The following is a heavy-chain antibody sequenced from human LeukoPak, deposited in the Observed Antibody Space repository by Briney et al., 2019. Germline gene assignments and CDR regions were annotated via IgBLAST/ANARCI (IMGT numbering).Heavy chain of an antibody. D-gene: IGHD3-22*01. CDR2: IYPGDSNP. V-gene: IGHV5-51*01. J-gene: IGHJ3*02. Sequence: GESLKISCKGSGYSFTTYWIGWVRQMPGKGLEWMGIIYPGDSNPRYSPSFQGQVTMSADKSISTAYLQWRTLKASDTAMYYCARRGYYSYDAFDIWGQGTMVTVSS. CDR3: ARRGYYSYDAFDI. CDR1: GYSFTTYW.